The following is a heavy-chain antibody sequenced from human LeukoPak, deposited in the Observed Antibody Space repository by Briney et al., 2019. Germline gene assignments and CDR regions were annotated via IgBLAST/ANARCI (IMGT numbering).Heavy chain of an antibody. V-gene: IGHV3-74*01. CDR3: ATKQWLAPPPDS. Sequence: GSLRLSCAASGFTFGKYWMLWVRQAPGKGLESVSRINTDGTVTTYADSVKGRFTVSRDNADNTMFLQMNSVRDEDTAVYYCATKQWLAPPPDSWGQGTPVTVSS. J-gene: IGHJ4*02. CDR2: INTDGTVT. D-gene: IGHD6-19*01. CDR1: GFTFGKYW.